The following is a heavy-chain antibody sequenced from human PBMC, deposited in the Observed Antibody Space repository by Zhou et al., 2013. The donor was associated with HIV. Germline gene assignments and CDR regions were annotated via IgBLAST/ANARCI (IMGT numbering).Heavy chain of an antibody. V-gene: IGHV1-69*04. D-gene: IGHD3-10*01. J-gene: IGHJ6*03. CDR2: IIPFFGRP. Sequence: QVQLVQSGAEVRKPGSAVRVSCRVSGDTFRSSYGFSWVRQAPGQGLEWMGRIIPFFGRPNYAQKFQGRVTITADKSTNTAYLELRNLRSEDTALYYCGRGPYLYSGSGERGYCMDVWGKGTAVTVSS. CDR1: GDTFRSSYG. CDR3: GRGPYLYSGSGERGYCMDV.